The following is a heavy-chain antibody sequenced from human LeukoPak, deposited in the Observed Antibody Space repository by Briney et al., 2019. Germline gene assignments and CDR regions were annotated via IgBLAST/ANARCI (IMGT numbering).Heavy chain of an antibody. J-gene: IGHJ4*02. V-gene: IGHV3-7*01. D-gene: IGHD3-10*01. CDR1: GFTFSNYW. CDR3: ARDHYGSGNYYSFFGY. CDR2: IKQDGSER. Sequence: GGSLRLSCAASGFTFSNYWMSWVRQAPGKGLEWVANIKQDGSERNYVDSVKGRFAISRDNAKNSLYLQMNSLRAEDTAVYYCARDHYGSGNYYSFFGYWGQGALVTVSS.